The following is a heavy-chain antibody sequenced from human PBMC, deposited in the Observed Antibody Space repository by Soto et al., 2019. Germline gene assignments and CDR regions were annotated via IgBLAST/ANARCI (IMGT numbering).Heavy chain of an antibody. CDR1: GFTFSSYS. Sequence: EVQLVESGGGLVQPGGSLRLSCAASGFTFSSYSMNWVRQAPGKGLEWVSYSSSSSSTIYYADSVKGRFTISRDNAKNSLYLQMNSLRAEDTAVCYCARDLNYGRFDYWGQGPLVTVSS. V-gene: IGHV3-48*01. CDR3: ARDLNYGRFDY. CDR2: SSSSSSTI. J-gene: IGHJ4*02. D-gene: IGHD4-17*01.